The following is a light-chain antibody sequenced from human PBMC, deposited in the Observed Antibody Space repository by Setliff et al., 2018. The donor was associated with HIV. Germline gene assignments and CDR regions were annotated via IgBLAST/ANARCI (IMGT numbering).Light chain of an antibody. Sequence: QSVLTQPASVSGSTGQSITISCTGTSGDVGRYNLVSWYQQQPGKPPKLMIYQASKRPSGVSNRFSGSKSGTTASLTISGLQAEDEADYYCCSNTGSNTYVFGTGTKVTVL. CDR1: SGDVGRYNL. CDR2: QAS. V-gene: IGLV2-23*01. J-gene: IGLJ1*01. CDR3: CSNTGSNTYV.